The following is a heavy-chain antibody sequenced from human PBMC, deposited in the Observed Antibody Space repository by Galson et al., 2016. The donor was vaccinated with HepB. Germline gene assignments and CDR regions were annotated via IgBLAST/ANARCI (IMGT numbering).Heavy chain of an antibody. Sequence: SVKVSCKASGDTSNSFAINWVRQAPGQGLEWLGRIIPMLEVADYSQRLKGRLTITADESTSTAYLELSSLRSDDTAVYYCARADIWSGSSFDFWGQGTVVSVSS. CDR1: GDTSNSFA. D-gene: IGHD3-3*01. J-gene: IGHJ4*02. CDR3: ARADIWSGSSFDF. V-gene: IGHV1-69*04. CDR2: IIPMLEVA.